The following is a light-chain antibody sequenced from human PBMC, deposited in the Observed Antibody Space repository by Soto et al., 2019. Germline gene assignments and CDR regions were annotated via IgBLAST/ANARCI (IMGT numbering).Light chain of an antibody. J-gene: IGLJ2*01. Sequence: QSVVTQPPSVSGAPGQTVTISCTGSSSNIGAGYDVHWYQQYPGTAPKLLISGSNNRPSGVPDRFSGSKSGTSASLTITGLQPEDEANYYCQSFDLSLSAVILGGGTNLTVL. V-gene: IGLV1-40*01. CDR3: QSFDLSLSAVI. CDR1: SSNIGAGYD. CDR2: GSN.